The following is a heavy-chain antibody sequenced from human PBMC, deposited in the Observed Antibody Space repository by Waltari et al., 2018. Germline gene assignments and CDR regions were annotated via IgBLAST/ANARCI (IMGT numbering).Heavy chain of an antibody. CDR1: GFTFSSYA. CDR3: GKLDYDGNGFPNYFDH. V-gene: IGHV3-23*01. Sequence: EVRLLESGGGLVQPGGSLRLSCAASGFTFSSYAMPWVRQAPGRGLEWVSTKSDSGGSTYYAESVKGRFTISRDNSKITLYLQMSSLRVEDTAIYYCGKLDYDGNGFPNYFDHWGQGTLVTVSS. CDR2: KSDSGGST. D-gene: IGHD3-22*01. J-gene: IGHJ4*02.